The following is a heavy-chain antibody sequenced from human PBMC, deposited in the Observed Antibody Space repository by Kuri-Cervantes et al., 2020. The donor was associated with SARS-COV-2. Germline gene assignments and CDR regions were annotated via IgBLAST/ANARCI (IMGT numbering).Heavy chain of an antibody. J-gene: IGHJ5*02. V-gene: IGHV3-23*01. CDR2: ISGSSSYI. CDR3: ARDHSRAMVRGVRFNWFDP. Sequence: GESLKISCAASGFTFSSYAMSWVRQAPGKGLEWVSAISGSSSYIYYADSVKGRFTISRDNSKNTLYLQMNSLRAEDTAVYYCARDHSRAMVRGVRFNWFDPWGQGTLVTVSS. D-gene: IGHD3-10*01. CDR1: GFTFSSYA.